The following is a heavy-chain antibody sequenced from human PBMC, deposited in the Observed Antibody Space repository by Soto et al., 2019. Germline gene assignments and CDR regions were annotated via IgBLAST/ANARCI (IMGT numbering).Heavy chain of an antibody. Sequence: SETLSLTCTVSGGSISSSSYYWGWIRQPPGKGLEWIGSIYYSGSTYYNPSLKSRVTISVDTSKNQFSLKLSSVTAADTAVYYCARLGRPMVAANLGVDYWGQGTLVTVSS. D-gene: IGHD2-15*01. CDR1: GGSISSSSYY. J-gene: IGHJ4*02. CDR3: ARLGRPMVAANLGVDY. V-gene: IGHV4-39*01. CDR2: IYYSGST.